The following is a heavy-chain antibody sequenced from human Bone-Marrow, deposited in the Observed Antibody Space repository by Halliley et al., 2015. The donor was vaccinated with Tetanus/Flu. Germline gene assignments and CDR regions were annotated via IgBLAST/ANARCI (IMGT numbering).Heavy chain of an antibody. Sequence: LRLSCAVSGGSISGGDYYWSWIRQPPGKGLEWVGYIHYSGNSYYNPSLKSRATISVDTSRDQLSLRMRSVTAADTAVYYCARSMTTVTPRFDYWGQGTLVTVSS. J-gene: IGHJ4*02. CDR3: ARSMTTVTPRFDY. D-gene: IGHD4-17*01. V-gene: IGHV4-30-4*01. CDR2: IHYSGNS. CDR1: GGSISGGDYY.